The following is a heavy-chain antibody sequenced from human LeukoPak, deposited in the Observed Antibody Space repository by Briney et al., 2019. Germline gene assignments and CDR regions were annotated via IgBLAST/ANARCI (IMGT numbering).Heavy chain of an antibody. V-gene: IGHV6-1*01. Sequence: QTLSLTCAISGDSVSSNSASWNWFRRSPSRGLEWLGRTYHSSQWNNDYAISVKSRIAINPDTTKNLLSLQLSSVTPEDTAVYYCARRRYSGYEGYFDYWGQGTPVTVST. CDR3: ARRRYSGYEGYFDY. D-gene: IGHD5-12*01. CDR2: TYHSSQWNN. J-gene: IGHJ4*02. CDR1: GDSVSSNSAS.